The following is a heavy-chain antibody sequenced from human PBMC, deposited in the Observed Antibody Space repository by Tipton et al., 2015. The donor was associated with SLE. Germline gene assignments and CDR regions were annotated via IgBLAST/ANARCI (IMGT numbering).Heavy chain of an antibody. Sequence: TLSLTCTVSGGSITSSSYYWVWIRQPPGQGLEWIGSIYSSGYTYYNPSLKSRISISVDTSKSQFSLKLNSVTAADTAVYYCATPGYFGSGSSVAYWGQGTLVAVSS. CDR3: ATPGYFGSGSSVAY. V-gene: IGHV4-39*07. CDR1: GGSITSSSYY. CDR2: IYSSGYT. J-gene: IGHJ4*02. D-gene: IGHD3-10*01.